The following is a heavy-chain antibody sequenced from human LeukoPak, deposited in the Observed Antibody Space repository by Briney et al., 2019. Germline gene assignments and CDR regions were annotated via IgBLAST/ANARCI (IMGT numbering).Heavy chain of an antibody. CDR2: ISGSGGST. V-gene: IGHV3-23*01. J-gene: IGHJ6*03. D-gene: IGHD1-26*01. Sequence: GGSLRLSCAASGFTFSSYGMSWVRQAPGKGLEWVSAISGSGGSTYYADSVKGRFTISRDNSKNTLYLQMGSLRAEDMAVYYCARAGSSAYYYYYYYMDVWGKGTTVTVSS. CDR1: GFTFSSYG. CDR3: ARAGSSAYYYYYYYMDV.